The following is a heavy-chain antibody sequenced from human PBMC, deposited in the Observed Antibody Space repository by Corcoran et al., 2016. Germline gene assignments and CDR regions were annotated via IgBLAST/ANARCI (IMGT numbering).Heavy chain of an antibody. CDR2: INPNSGGT. D-gene: IGHD2-2*01. CDR1: GYTFTGYY. J-gene: IGHJ6*02. CDR3: AREDLADIVVVPSAIPFDYYYYGMDV. Sequence: QVQLVQSGAEVKKPGASVKVSCKASGYTFTGYYMHWVRQAPGQGLEWMGWINPNSGGTNYAQKFQGRVTMTRDTSISTAYMELRRLRSDDTAVYYCAREDLADIVVVPSAIPFDYYYYGMDVWGQGTTVTVSS. V-gene: IGHV1-2*02.